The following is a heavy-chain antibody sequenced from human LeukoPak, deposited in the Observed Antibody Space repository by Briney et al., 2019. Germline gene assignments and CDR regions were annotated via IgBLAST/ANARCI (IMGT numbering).Heavy chain of an antibody. CDR1: GYTFTGYY. Sequence: GASVKVSCKASGYTFTGYYMHWVRQAPGQGLEWTGWINPNSGGTNYAQKFQGRVTMTRDTSISTAYMELSRLRSDDTAVYYCARVRYRLAETYIDYWGQGTLVTVSS. V-gene: IGHV1-2*02. CDR3: ARVRYRLAETYIDY. CDR2: INPNSGGT. J-gene: IGHJ4*02. D-gene: IGHD3-16*01.